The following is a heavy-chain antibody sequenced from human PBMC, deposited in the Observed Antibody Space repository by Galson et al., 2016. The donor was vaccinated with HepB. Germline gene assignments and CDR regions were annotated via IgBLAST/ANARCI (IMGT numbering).Heavy chain of an antibody. J-gene: IGHJ4*02. CDR3: VTYCTGGSCKVGH. V-gene: IGHV3-53*01. Sequence: SLRLSCAVTGFTVRSNYVGWVRHGPEKGLEWVAIVYAGGNTKYADSVKGRFTISRDESENAMSLRMSNLLREDTAVYYCVTYCTGGSCKVGHWGQGTLVTVSS. CDR1: GFTVRSNY. D-gene: IGHD2-8*02. CDR2: VYAGGNT.